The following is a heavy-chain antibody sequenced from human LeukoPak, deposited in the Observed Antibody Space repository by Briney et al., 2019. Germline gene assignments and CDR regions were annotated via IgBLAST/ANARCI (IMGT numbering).Heavy chain of an antibody. CDR1: GFTFDDYA. J-gene: IGHJ4*02. D-gene: IGHD3-3*01. Sequence: PGGSLRLSCAASGFTFDDYAMHWVRQAPGKGLEWVSGISWNGGSMGYADSVKGRFTISRDNAKNSLYLQMNSLRAEDTALYYCAKDYHYDRTYFDYWGQGTLVTVSS. V-gene: IGHV3-9*01. CDR2: ISWNGGSM. CDR3: AKDYHYDRTYFDY.